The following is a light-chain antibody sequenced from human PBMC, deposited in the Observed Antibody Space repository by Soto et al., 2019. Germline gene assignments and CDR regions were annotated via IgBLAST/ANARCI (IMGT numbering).Light chain of an antibody. CDR2: EVS. CDR3: CSYGGGNNFYV. Sequence: QSALTQPPSASGSPGQSVTISCTGTSSDIGTYDYVSWYQHLPDRAPKLIIYEVSKRPSGVPDRFSGSKSGNTASLTVSGLQAEDEGDYYCCSYGGGNNFYVFGIGTKVTVL. J-gene: IGLJ1*01. V-gene: IGLV2-8*01. CDR1: SSDIGTYDY.